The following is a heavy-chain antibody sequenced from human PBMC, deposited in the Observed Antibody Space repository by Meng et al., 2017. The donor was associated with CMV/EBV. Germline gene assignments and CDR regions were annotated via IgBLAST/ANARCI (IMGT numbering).Heavy chain of an antibody. CDR2: ISYDGSNK. V-gene: IGHV3-30-3*01. CDR1: GFTFSSYA. CDR3: ARGTNSGSYSAFDI. J-gene: IGHJ3*02. Sequence: WGSLRLSCAASGFTFSSYAMHWVRQAPGKGLEWVAVISYDGSNKYYADSVKGRFTISRDNSKNTLYLQMNSLRAEDTAVYYCARGTNSGSYSAFDIWGQGTMVTVSS. D-gene: IGHD1-26*01.